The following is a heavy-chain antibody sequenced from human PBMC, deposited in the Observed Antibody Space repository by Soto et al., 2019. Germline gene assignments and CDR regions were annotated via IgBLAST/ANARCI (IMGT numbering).Heavy chain of an antibody. CDR2: INHSRST. D-gene: IGHD7-27*01. Sequence: SETLSHTCAVDSGSCTGHYWSWIRHHPEKGTEWIGEINHSRSTNYNPSLKRRVTISVDTSKNQFSLKLSCVTAADTAVYYCARAGDDYYYMDVWGKGTTVTVSS. V-gene: IGHV4-34*01. CDR1: SGSCTGHY. CDR3: ARAGDDYYYMDV. J-gene: IGHJ6*03.